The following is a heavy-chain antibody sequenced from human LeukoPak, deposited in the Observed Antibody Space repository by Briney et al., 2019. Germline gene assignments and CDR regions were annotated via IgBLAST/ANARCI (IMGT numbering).Heavy chain of an antibody. CDR3: ARDDYGDYPLDS. Sequence: GGSLRLSCAASGFTFSSYSMNWVRQAPGKGLEWVSYISRGGSTIYYADSVKGRFTISRDNAKNSLYLQMNSLRAEDTAVYYCARDDYGDYPLDSWGQGTLVTVSS. V-gene: IGHV3-48*04. J-gene: IGHJ4*02. D-gene: IGHD4-17*01. CDR2: ISRGGSTI. CDR1: GFTFSSYS.